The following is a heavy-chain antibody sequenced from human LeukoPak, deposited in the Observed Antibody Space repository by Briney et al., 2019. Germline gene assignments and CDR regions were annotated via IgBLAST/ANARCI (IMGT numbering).Heavy chain of an antibody. CDR3: ARGGYEIAAAGYFDFDY. Sequence: SETLSLTCTVSGGSISSSSYYWGWIRQPPGKGLEWIGSIYYSGSTYYNPSLKSRVTISVDTSKNQFSLKLSSVTAADTAVYYCARGGYEIAAAGYFDFDYWGQGTLVTVSS. CDR2: IYYSGST. D-gene: IGHD6-13*01. CDR1: GGSISSSSYY. J-gene: IGHJ4*02. V-gene: IGHV4-39*07.